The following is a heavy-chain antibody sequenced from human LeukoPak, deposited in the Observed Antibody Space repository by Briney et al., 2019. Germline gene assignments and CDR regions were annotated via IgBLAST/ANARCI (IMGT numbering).Heavy chain of an antibody. CDR3: ARGGDSSGWNWFDP. D-gene: IGHD3-22*01. CDR1: GGSISSGSYY. Sequence: SQTLSLTCTVSGGSISSGSYYWSWTRQPAGKGLEWIGRIYTSGSTNYNPSLKSRVTISVDTSKNQFSLKLSSVTAADTAVYYCARGGDSSGWNWFDPWGQGTLVTVSS. CDR2: IYTSGST. V-gene: IGHV4-61*02. J-gene: IGHJ5*02.